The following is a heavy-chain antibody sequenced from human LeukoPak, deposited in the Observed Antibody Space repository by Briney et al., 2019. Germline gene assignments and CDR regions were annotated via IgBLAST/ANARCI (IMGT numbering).Heavy chain of an antibody. CDR1: GGTFSSYA. CDR3: ARATTYYYGSGSYPPDY. V-gene: IGHV1-69*05. Sequence: SVKVSCKASGGTFSSYAISWVRQAPGQGLGWMGGIIPIFGTANYAQKFQGRVTITTDESTSTAYMELSSLRSEDTAVYYCARATTYYYGSGSYPPDYWGQGTLVTVSS. J-gene: IGHJ4*02. CDR2: IIPIFGTA. D-gene: IGHD3-10*01.